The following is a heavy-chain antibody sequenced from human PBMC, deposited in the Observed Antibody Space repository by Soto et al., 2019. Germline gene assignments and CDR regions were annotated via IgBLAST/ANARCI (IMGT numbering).Heavy chain of an antibody. D-gene: IGHD3-9*01. CDR3: ARALILTGYYIHDAFDI. CDR1: GYTFTSYG. CDR2: ISAYNGNT. Sequence: ASVKVSCKASGYTFTSYGISWVRQAPGQGLEWMGWISAYNGNTNYAQKVQGRVTMTTDTSTSTAYMELRSLRSDDTAVYYCARALILTGYYIHDAFDIWGQGTMVTVS. V-gene: IGHV1-18*01. J-gene: IGHJ3*02.